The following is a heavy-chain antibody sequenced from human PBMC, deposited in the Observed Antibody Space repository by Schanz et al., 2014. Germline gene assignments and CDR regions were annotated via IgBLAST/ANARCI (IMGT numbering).Heavy chain of an antibody. D-gene: IGHD3-9*01. Sequence: QVHLVQSGAEVKRPGASVKVSCKASGYTFSSHGIHWLRQAPGQSLEWMGWINTGSGDTKYSQNFQGRVTITRDTSASTAYMELSSLRSDDTAVYYCARDAADFYDILTEEDYWGQGTLXTVSS. CDR1: GYTFSSHG. CDR2: INTGSGDT. CDR3: ARDAADFYDILTEEDY. J-gene: IGHJ4*02. V-gene: IGHV1-3*04.